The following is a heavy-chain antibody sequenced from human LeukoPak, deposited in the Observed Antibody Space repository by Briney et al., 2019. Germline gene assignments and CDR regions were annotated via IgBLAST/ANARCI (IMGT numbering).Heavy chain of an antibody. D-gene: IGHD4/OR15-4a*01. J-gene: IGHJ4*02. Sequence: GGSLRLSCTASGFTFGDYAMSWVRQAPGKGLEWVGFIRSKPYGGTTEYAASVKGRFTISRDESKSIVYLQMHSLKTEDTAVYYCTRNIWCDYWGQGTLVTVSS. CDR2: IRSKPYGGTT. V-gene: IGHV3-49*04. CDR3: TRNIWCDY. CDR1: GFTFGDYA.